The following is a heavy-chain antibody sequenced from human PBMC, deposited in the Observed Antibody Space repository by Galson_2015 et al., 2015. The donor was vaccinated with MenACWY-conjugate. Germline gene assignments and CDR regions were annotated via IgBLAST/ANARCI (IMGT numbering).Heavy chain of an antibody. J-gene: IGHJ4*02. D-gene: IGHD3-3*01. CDR1: GFTFSDYG. V-gene: IGHV3-21*01. CDR3: ARDGDFGDDYFFDY. Sequence: SLRLSCAGSGFTFSDYGMNWVRQAPGKGLEWVSSISSLSRYKYYADSMQGRFTISRDNAKNSLYLQMSSLRAEDTAVYYCARDGDFGDDYFFDYWGQGTLVTVSS. CDR2: ISSLSRYK.